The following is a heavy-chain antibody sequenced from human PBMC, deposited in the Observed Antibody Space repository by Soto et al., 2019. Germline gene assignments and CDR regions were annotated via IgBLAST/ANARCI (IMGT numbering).Heavy chain of an antibody. CDR3: AHFSDLEWFDP. CDR1: GGSISRYF. J-gene: IGHJ5*02. V-gene: IGHV4-59*01. Sequence: QVQLQESGPGLVGPSETLSLTCTVSGGSISRYFWGWIRQPPGKGLEWMGYIFYTGSTTYNPSLKSRVTISIDTSKNQFSLKLSSLTAADTAVYYCAHFSDLEWFDPWGQGTLVTVSS. D-gene: IGHD2-21*01. CDR2: IFYTGST.